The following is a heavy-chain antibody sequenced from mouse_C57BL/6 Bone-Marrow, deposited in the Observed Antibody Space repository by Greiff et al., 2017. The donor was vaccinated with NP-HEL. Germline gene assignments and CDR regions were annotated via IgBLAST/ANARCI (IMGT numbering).Heavy chain of an antibody. J-gene: IGHJ2*01. CDR1: GYTFTDYY. Sequence: LVESGAELVKPGASVKISCKASGYTFTDYYINWVKQRPGQGLEWIGKIGPGSGSTYYNEKFTGKATLTADRSSSTAYMQLSSLTSEDSSVYFCSRSPPITTLVRVYYFDYWGQGTTLTVSS. V-gene: IGHV1-77*01. CDR2: IGPGSGST. D-gene: IGHD1-1*01. CDR3: SRSPPITTLVRVYYFDY.